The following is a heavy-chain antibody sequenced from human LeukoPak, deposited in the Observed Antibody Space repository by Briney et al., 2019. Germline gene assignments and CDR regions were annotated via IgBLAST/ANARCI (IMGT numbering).Heavy chain of an antibody. CDR1: GFTFSSYG. Sequence: PGGSLRLSCAASGFTFSSYGMHWVRQAPGKGLEWVAFIRYDGSNKYYADSVKGRFTISRDNSKNTLYLQMNSLRAEDTAEYYCAPTDRYGEGWWFDPWGQGTLVTVSS. V-gene: IGHV3-30*02. J-gene: IGHJ5*02. D-gene: IGHD4-17*01. CDR3: APTDRYGEGWWFDP. CDR2: IRYDGSNK.